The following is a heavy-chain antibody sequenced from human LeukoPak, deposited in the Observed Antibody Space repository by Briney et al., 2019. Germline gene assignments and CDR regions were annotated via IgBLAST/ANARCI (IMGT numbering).Heavy chain of an antibody. CDR3: ARGPQFGYCSSTSCYHLYWYFDL. V-gene: IGHV4-34*01. D-gene: IGHD2-2*01. J-gene: IGHJ2*01. Sequence: DPSETLSLTCAVYGGSFSGHYWSWIRQPPGKGLEWIGEINHSGSTNYNPSLKSRVTISVDTSKNQFSLKLSSVTAADTAVYYCARGPQFGYCSSTSCYHLYWYFDLWGRGTLVTVSS. CDR2: INHSGST. CDR1: GGSFSGHY.